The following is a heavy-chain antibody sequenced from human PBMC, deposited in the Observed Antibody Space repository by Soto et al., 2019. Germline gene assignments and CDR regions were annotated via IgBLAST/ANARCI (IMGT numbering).Heavy chain of an antibody. CDR3: ARDQPGYSYCYGLGY. J-gene: IGHJ4*02. CDR1: GFTFSSYS. CDR2: ISSSSSYI. D-gene: IGHD5-18*01. V-gene: IGHV3-21*01. Sequence: ESGGGLVKPGGSLRLSCAASGFTFSSYSMNWVRQAPGKGLEWVSSISSSSSYIYYADSVKGRFTISRDNAKNSLYLQMNSLRAEDTAVYYCARDQPGYSYCYGLGYWGQGTLVTVSS.